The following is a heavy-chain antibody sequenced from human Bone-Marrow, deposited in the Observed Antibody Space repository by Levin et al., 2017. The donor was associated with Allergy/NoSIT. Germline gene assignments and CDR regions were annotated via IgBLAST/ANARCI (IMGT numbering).Heavy chain of an antibody. CDR1: GGSISSYY. Sequence: PSETLSLTCTVSGGSISSYYWSWIRQPPGKGLEWIGYIYYSGSTNYNPSLKSRVTISVDTSKNQFSLKLSSVTAADTAVYYCARGPYYYGSEAGAFDIWGQGTMVTVSS. D-gene: IGHD3-10*01. J-gene: IGHJ3*02. CDR2: IYYSGST. CDR3: ARGPYYYGSEAGAFDI. V-gene: IGHV4-59*01.